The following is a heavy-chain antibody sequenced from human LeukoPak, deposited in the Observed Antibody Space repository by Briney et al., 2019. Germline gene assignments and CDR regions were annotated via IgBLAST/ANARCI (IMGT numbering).Heavy chain of an antibody. D-gene: IGHD3-10*02. CDR2: INPNSGGT. CDR1: GYTFTGYY. V-gene: IGHV1-2*06. CDR3: ARVRHSRFGNWFDP. Sequence: ASVTVSCKASGYTFTGYYMHWVRQAPGQGLEWMGRINPNSGGTNYAQKFQGRVTMTRDTSISTAYMELSRLRSDDTAVYYCARVRHSRFGNWFDPWSQGTLVTVSS. J-gene: IGHJ5*02.